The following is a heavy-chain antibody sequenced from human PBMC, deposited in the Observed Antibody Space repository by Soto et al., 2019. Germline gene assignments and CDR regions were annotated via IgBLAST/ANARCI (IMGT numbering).Heavy chain of an antibody. CDR2: IIPIFGTA. V-gene: IGHV1-69*01. Sequence: QVQLVQSGAEVKKPGSSVKVSCKASGGTFSSYAISWVRQAPGQGLEWMGGIIPIFGTANYAQKFQGRVTITADESTRTASMELSSVRSEDTAVYSCARATAASTMFDYWGRGTLVTVSS. J-gene: IGHJ4*02. CDR1: GGTFSSYA. D-gene: IGHD6-13*01. CDR3: ARATAASTMFDY.